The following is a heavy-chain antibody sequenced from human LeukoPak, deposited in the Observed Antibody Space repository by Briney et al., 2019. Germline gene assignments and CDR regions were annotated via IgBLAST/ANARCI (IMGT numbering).Heavy chain of an antibody. Sequence: GGSLRLSCAASGFTVSSNYMSWVRQAPGKGLEWVSVIYSGGSTYYADSVKGRFTISRHNSKNTLYLQMNSLRAEDTAVYYCAKTYYYGSGSYFDYWGQGTLVTVSS. CDR1: GFTVSSNY. CDR2: IYSGGST. D-gene: IGHD3-10*01. V-gene: IGHV3-53*01. CDR3: AKTYYYGSGSYFDY. J-gene: IGHJ4*02.